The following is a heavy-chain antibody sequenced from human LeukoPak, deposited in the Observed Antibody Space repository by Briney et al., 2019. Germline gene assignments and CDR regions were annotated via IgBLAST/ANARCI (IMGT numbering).Heavy chain of an antibody. Sequence: GGSLRLSCVASGSTFSANSMNWVRRAPGKGLEWVSSISSSSTYIYYANSVKGRFTISRDNAKNSLYLQMNSLRAEDTAVYYCARDSGSGFFYGMDVWGQGTPVTVSS. D-gene: IGHD3-10*01. J-gene: IGHJ6*02. CDR1: GSTFSANS. CDR2: ISSSSTYI. V-gene: IGHV3-21*01. CDR3: ARDSGSGFFYGMDV.